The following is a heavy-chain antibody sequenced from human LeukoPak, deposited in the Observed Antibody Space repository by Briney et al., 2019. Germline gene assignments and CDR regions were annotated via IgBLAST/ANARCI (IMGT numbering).Heavy chain of an antibody. Sequence: WPSVKVSCKACGYTFTGYYRHWVRQPPGQGLEWMGWINTNSGKQTYARGFTGRFVFSLDTSVSTAYLQISSLKAEDTAVYLCARTELPYYFDYGGQGSLVTVS. CDR2: INTNSGKQ. CDR3: ARTELPYYFDY. D-gene: IGHD1-7*01. V-gene: IGHV7-4-1*02. CDR1: GYTFTGYY. J-gene: IGHJ4*02.